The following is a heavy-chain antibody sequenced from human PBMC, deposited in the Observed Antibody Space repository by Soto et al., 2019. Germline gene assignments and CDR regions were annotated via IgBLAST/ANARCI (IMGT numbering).Heavy chain of an antibody. D-gene: IGHD5-18*01. CDR3: ARYVDTAITGMDV. Sequence: RSETLSLTCAVSGSSISSSNWWSWVRQPPGKGLEWIGEIYPSSSTNYNPSLKRRVTISVDASKDQSSLTLSSVTAADTAVYYGARYVDTAITGMDVWGQGTTVTVSS. CDR2: IYPSSST. J-gene: IGHJ6*02. V-gene: IGHV4-4*02. CDR1: GSSISSSNW.